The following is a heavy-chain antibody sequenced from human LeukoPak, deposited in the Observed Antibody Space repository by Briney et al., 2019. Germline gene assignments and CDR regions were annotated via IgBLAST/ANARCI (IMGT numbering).Heavy chain of an antibody. V-gene: IGHV1-69*13. CDR3: ARAASVVPAAIEWYYYYMDV. J-gene: IGHJ6*03. Sequence: SVKVSCKASGGTFSSHAISWVRQAPGQGLEWMGGIIPIFGTANYAQKFQGRVTITADESTSTAYMELSSLRSEDTAVYYCARAASVVPAAIEWYYYYMDVWGKGTTVTVSS. D-gene: IGHD2-2*01. CDR2: IIPIFGTA. CDR1: GGTFSSHA.